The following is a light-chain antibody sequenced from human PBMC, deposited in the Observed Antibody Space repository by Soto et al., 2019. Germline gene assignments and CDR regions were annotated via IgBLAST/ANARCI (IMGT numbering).Light chain of an antibody. CDR2: DVS. J-gene: IGLJ1*01. V-gene: IGLV2-23*02. CDR3: CSYAGFSEV. CDR1: SSDIGNYDI. Sequence: QSALTQPASVSGSPGQSITISCTGTSSDIGNYDIVSWYQQHPGKAPKLMIYDVSKRPSGVSNRVAGSKSGNTASLTISGLQAEDEADYYCCSYAGFSEVFGTGTKLTVL.